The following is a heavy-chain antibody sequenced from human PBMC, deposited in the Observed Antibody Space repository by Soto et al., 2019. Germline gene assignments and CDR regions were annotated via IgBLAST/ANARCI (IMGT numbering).Heavy chain of an antibody. CDR1: GFSLSTRAGG. V-gene: IGHV2-5*02. Sequence: SGPTLVNSTQTLTLTCSFSGFSLSTRAGGVGWIRQPPGKALEWLALIYWADYEFYSPSLKRTLTITKDNSKHQADLTMTNKTPVERATYYFAHRRPQGSSWNDAFDIWGKGTMVPVS. D-gene: IGHD6-13*01. J-gene: IGHJ3*02. CDR2: IYWADYE. CDR3: AHRRPQGSSWNDAFDI.